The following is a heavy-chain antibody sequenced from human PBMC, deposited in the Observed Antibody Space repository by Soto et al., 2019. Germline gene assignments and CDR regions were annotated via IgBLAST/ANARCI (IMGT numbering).Heavy chain of an antibody. V-gene: IGHV4-59*08. Sequence: PSETLSLTCTVSGGSISSYYWSWIRQPPGKGLEWIGYIYYSGSTNYNPSLKSRVTISVDTSKNQFSLKLSSVTAADTAVYYCARLAYSGYDPDPRDYWGQGTLVTVSS. D-gene: IGHD5-12*01. J-gene: IGHJ4*02. CDR1: GGSISSYY. CDR3: ARLAYSGYDPDPRDY. CDR2: IYYSGST.